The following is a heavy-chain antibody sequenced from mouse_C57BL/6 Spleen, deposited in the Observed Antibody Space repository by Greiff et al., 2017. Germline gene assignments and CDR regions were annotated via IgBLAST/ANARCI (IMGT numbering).Heavy chain of an antibody. D-gene: IGHD2-4*01. CDR3: AREPDYDYDDAMDY. J-gene: IGHJ4*01. Sequence: EVQLQESGPGLVKPSQSLSLTCSVTGYSITSGYYWNWIRQFPGNKLEWMGYISYDGSNNYNPSLKNRISITRDTSKNQFFLKLNSVTTEDTATYYCAREPDYDYDDAMDYWGQGTSVTVSS. CDR2: ISYDGSN. V-gene: IGHV3-6*01. CDR1: GYSITSGYY.